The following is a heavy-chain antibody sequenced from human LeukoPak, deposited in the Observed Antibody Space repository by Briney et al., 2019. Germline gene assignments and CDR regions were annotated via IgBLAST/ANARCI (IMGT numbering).Heavy chain of an antibody. CDR2: INPNSGGT. Sequence: ASVKVSCKASGYTFTGYYMHWVRQAPGQGLKWMEWINPNSGGTNYAQKFQGRVTMTRDTSISTAYMELSRLRSDDTGVYYCARGRVRAYVVPAAICEPWGQGTLVSVSS. V-gene: IGHV1-2*02. CDR1: GYTFTGYY. D-gene: IGHD2-2*02. CDR3: ARGRVRAYVVPAAICEP. J-gene: IGHJ4*02.